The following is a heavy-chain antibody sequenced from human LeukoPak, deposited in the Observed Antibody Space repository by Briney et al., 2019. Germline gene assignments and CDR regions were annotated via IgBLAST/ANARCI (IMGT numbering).Heavy chain of an antibody. CDR1: GFTFSSYS. J-gene: IGHJ6*03. V-gene: IGHV3-21*01. CDR2: ISSSSSYI. Sequence: PGGSLRLSRAASGFTFSSYSMNWVRQAPGKGLEWVSSISSSSSYIYYADSVKGRFTISRDNAKNSLYLQMNSLRAEDTAVYYCARAHYVLRFLEWLSPKNYYYYMDVWGKGTTVTVSS. CDR3: ARAHYVLRFLEWLSPKNYYYYMDV. D-gene: IGHD3-3*01.